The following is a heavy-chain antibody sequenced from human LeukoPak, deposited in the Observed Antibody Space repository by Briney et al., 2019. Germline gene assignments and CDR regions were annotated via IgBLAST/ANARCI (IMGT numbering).Heavy chain of an antibody. V-gene: IGHV4-34*01. Sequence: SETLSLTCAVYGGSFSGYYWSWIRQPPGKGLEWIGEINHSGSTNYNPSLKSRVTISVDTSKNQFSLKLSSVTAADTAVYYCARGRRYFDWLLRGYYFDHWGQEPWSPSPQ. D-gene: IGHD3-9*01. CDR2: INHSGST. CDR1: GGSFSGYY. J-gene: IGHJ4*01. CDR3: ARGRRYFDWLLRGYYFDH.